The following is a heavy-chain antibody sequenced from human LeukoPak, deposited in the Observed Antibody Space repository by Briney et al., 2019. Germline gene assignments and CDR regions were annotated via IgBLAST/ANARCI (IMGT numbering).Heavy chain of an antibody. CDR1: GGSFSGYY. V-gene: IGHV4-34*01. Sequence: SETLSLTCAVYGGSFSGYYWSWIRQPPGKGLEWIGEINHSGSTNYNPSLKSRVTISVDTSKNQFSLKLSSVTAADTAVYYCARHGYSYGYAMIRTGNWFDPWGRGTLVTVSS. D-gene: IGHD5-18*01. CDR2: INHSGST. J-gene: IGHJ5*02. CDR3: ARHGYSYGYAMIRTGNWFDP.